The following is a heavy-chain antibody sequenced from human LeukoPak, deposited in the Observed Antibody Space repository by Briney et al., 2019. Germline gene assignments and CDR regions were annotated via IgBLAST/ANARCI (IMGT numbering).Heavy chain of an antibody. V-gene: IGHV3-30-3*01. CDR2: ISYDGSNK. CDR1: GFTFSSYA. J-gene: IGHJ4*02. Sequence: PGRSLTLSCAASGFTFSSYAMHWVRQAPGKGLEWVAVISYDGSNKYYADSVKGRFTISRDNAKNSLYLQMNSLRAEDTAVYYCARDRNKYVDPQGWELRWGQGTLVTVSS. D-gene: IGHD1-26*01. CDR3: ARDRNKYVDPQGWELR.